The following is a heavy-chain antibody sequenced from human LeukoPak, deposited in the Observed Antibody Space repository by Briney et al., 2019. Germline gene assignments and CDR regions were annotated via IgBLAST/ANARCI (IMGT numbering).Heavy chain of an antibody. J-gene: IGHJ6*02. D-gene: IGHD3/OR15-3a*01. CDR2: IYSGGST. CDR3: ARHDFSAPYYYYGMDV. V-gene: IGHV3-53*01. Sequence: GGSLRLSCAASGFTVSSNYMSWVRQAPGKGLEWVSVIYSGGSTYYTDSVKGRFTISRDNSKNTLYLQMNSLRAEDTAVYYCARHDFSAPYYYYGMDVWGQGTTVTVSS. CDR1: GFTVSSNY.